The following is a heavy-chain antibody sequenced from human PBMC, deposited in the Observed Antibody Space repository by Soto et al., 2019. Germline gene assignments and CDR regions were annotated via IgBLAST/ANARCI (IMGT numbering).Heavy chain of an antibody. CDR1: GGSTSSDNY. D-gene: IGHD3-16*01. Sequence: SETLSLTCTVSGGSTSSDNYWSWIRQPPGKGLEWIGHIYYSGNTDYNPSLKSRLATSIDTSKNQFSLKLSSVTAADTAVYFCAREGGESSDGLYYFDSWGQGSLVTVSS. V-gene: IGHV4-30-4*01. J-gene: IGHJ4*02. CDR2: IYYSGNT. CDR3: AREGGESSDGLYYFDS.